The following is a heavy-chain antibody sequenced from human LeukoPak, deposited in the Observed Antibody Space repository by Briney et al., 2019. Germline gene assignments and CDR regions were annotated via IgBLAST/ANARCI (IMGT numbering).Heavy chain of an antibody. CDR3: AKDSKLDY. Sequence: GGSLRLSCAASGFTFSSYGMHWVRQAPGKGLEWVAVISYDGSNKYYADSVKGRFTISRDNSKNTLYLQMNSLRAEDTAVYYCAKDSKLDYWGQGTLVTVSS. CDR1: GFTFSSYG. D-gene: IGHD4-11*01. CDR2: ISYDGSNK. J-gene: IGHJ4*02. V-gene: IGHV3-30*18.